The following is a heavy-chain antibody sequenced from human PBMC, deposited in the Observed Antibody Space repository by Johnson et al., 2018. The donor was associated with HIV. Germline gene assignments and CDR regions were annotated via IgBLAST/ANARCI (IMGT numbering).Heavy chain of an antibody. CDR1: GFTVSSNY. CDR3: ARGIPRRNGDYDHVIDI. CDR2: ISSSGRTI. Sequence: QVQVVESGGGLVQPGGSLRLSCAASGFTVSSNYMSWIRQAPGKGLEWVSYISSSGRTIYYAESVTGRVTIARDNAKKSLYLQMNSLRAEDTAVYYCARGIPRRNGDYDHVIDIWGQGTMVTVSS. D-gene: IGHD4-17*01. V-gene: IGHV3-11*04. J-gene: IGHJ3*02.